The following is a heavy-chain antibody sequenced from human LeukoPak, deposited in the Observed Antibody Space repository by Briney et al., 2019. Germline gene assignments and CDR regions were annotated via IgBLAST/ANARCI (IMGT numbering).Heavy chain of an antibody. Sequence: GGSLRLSCAASGFTFDDYAMNWVRQAPGKGLEWVSGINWNGGSTYYRDSVKGRFTISRDNAKNSLYLQMNSLRAEDTAVYYCARDSIAAIIWGQGTLVTVSS. CDR3: ARDSIAAII. V-gene: IGHV3-20*04. J-gene: IGHJ4*02. D-gene: IGHD6-13*01. CDR2: INWNGGST. CDR1: GFTFDDYA.